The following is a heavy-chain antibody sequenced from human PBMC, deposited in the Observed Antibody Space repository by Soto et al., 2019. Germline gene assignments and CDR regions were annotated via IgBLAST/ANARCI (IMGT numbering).Heavy chain of an antibody. D-gene: IGHD2-15*01. Sequence: GGSLRLSCAASGFTFSSYAMRWVRQAPGKGLEWVSAISGSGGSTYYADSVKGRFTISRDNSKNTLYLQMNSLRAEDTAVYYCVGSVVVVAATLTVPRGQGTLVTVSP. CDR1: GFTFSSYA. CDR2: ISGSGGST. V-gene: IGHV3-23*01. CDR3: VGSVVVVAATLTVP. J-gene: IGHJ5*02.